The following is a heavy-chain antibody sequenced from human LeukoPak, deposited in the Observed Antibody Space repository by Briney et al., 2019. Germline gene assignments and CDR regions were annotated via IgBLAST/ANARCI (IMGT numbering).Heavy chain of an antibody. CDR1: GGSFSGYY. CDR2: INHSGST. CDR3: ASGGGIAAASYQYYFDY. D-gene: IGHD6-13*01. Sequence: SETLSLTCAVYGGSFSGYYWSWIRQPPGNGLEWIGEINHSGSTNYNPSLKSRVTISVDTSKNQFSLKLSSVTAADTAVYYCASGGGIAAASYQYYFDYWGQGTLVTVSS. J-gene: IGHJ4*02. V-gene: IGHV4-34*01.